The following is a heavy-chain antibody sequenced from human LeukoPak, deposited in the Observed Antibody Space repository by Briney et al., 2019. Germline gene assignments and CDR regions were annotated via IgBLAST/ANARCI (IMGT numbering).Heavy chain of an antibody. D-gene: IGHD2-2*01. J-gene: IGHJ5*02. V-gene: IGHV1-24*01. CDR3: ARGGDIAVVPAAMVGP. Sequence: ASVKVSCKVSGYTLTELSMHWVRQAPGKGLEWMGGFDPEDGETIYAQKFQGRLTMTRDTSTNTAYMELSSLRSEDTAVYYCARGGDIAVVPAAMVGPWGQGTLVTVSS. CDR2: FDPEDGET. CDR1: GYTLTELS.